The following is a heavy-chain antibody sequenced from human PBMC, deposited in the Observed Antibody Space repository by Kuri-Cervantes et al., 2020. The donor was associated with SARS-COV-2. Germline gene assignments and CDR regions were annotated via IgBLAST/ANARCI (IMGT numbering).Heavy chain of an antibody. CDR3: ARHGAVERDYYYYYGMDV. V-gene: IGHV3-66*04. J-gene: IGHJ6*02. CDR1: GFTVSSNY. D-gene: IGHD1-1*01. Sequence: GESLKISCAASGFTVSSNYMSWVRQAPGKGLEWVSVIYSGGSTYYADSVKGRFTISRDNSKNTLYLQMNSLRAEDTAVYYCARHGAVERDYYYYYGMDVWGQGTTVTVSS. CDR2: IYSGGST.